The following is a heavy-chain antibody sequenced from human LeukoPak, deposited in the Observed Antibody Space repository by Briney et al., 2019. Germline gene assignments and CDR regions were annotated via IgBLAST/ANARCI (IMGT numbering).Heavy chain of an antibody. CDR2: IKQDGSEK. Sequence: GGPLRLSCAASGVTFSSYWMSWVRQAPGKGLEWVANIKQDGSEKYYVDSVKGRFTISRDNAKNSLYLQMNSLRAEDTAVYYCARNPGGVTTFDYWGQGTLVTVSS. D-gene: IGHD4-17*01. CDR3: ARNPGGVTTFDY. J-gene: IGHJ4*02. V-gene: IGHV3-7*01. CDR1: GVTFSSYW.